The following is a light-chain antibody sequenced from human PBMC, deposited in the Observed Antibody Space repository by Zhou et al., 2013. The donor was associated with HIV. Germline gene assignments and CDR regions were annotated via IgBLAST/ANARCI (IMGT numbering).Light chain of an antibody. CDR1: QDVYNKM. CDR3: QQYGSSPLFT. J-gene: IGKJ3*01. V-gene: IGKV3-20*01. CDR2: DAS. Sequence: EIVLTQSPGTLSVSPGDSATLFCTASQDVYNKMLAWYQHKPGQAPRLLIYDASKRATDVPDRFVGSGSGTDFTLTISRLEPEDFAVYYCQQYGSSPLFTFGPGTKVDIK.